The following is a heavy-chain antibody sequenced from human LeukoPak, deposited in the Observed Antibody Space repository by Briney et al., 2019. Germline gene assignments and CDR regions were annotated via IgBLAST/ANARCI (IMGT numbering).Heavy chain of an antibody. CDR2: IIPILGPA. CDR3: ARDPTDWYCSGGTCSRFDP. D-gene: IGHD2-15*01. Sequence: ASVKVSCKASGGTFSSYAISWVRQAPGQGLEWMGGIIPILGPANYAQKFQGRVTITADESTSTAYMEVSSLTSEDTAVYYCARDPTDWYCSGGTCSRFDPWGQGTLVTVSS. CDR1: GGTFSSYA. J-gene: IGHJ5*02. V-gene: IGHV1-69*13.